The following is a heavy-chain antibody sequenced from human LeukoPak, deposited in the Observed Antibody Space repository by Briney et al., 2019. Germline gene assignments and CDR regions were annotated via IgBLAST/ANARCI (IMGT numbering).Heavy chain of an antibody. CDR2: IFSSGTT. CDR3: AKYIFGSDYFEY. D-gene: IGHD5-18*01. CDR1: GGSISGYY. Sequence: PSETLSLTCTVSGGSISGYYWSWIRQPAGTGLEWIGRIFSSGTTNYNPSLKSRVTMSVDTSKNHFSLKLSSVTAADTAVYYCAKYIFGSDYFEYWGQGTLVTISS. J-gene: IGHJ4*02. V-gene: IGHV4-4*07.